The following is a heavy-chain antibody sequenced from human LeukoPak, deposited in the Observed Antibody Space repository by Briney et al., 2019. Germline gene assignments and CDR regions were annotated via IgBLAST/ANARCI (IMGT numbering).Heavy chain of an antibody. J-gene: IGHJ4*02. CDR3: ARLYSSSWYRVDDY. V-gene: IGHV1-18*01. CDR1: GNTFTTYG. CDR2: ISPDNGNT. Sequence: ASVKVSCKVSGNTFTTYGISWVRQAPGQGLEWMGWISPDNGNTNYAQNLQGRVTLTTDTSTSTAYVELRSPRSDDTAVYYCARLYSSSWYRVDDYWGQGTLVTVSS. D-gene: IGHD6-13*01.